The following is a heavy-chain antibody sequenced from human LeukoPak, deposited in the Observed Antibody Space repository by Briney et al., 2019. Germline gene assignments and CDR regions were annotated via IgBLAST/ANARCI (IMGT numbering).Heavy chain of an antibody. CDR1: GITFRSYW. D-gene: IGHD1-26*01. CDR3: ARDFSSGSYYGDYFFDY. J-gene: IGHJ4*02. CDR2: INSDGSST. Sequence: GGSLRLSCAASGITFRSYWMHWVRQAPGKGLVWVSRINSDGSSTSYADSVKGRFTISRDNAKNSLYLQMNSLRAEDTAVYYCARDFSSGSYYGDYFFDYWGQGTLVTVSS. V-gene: IGHV3-74*01.